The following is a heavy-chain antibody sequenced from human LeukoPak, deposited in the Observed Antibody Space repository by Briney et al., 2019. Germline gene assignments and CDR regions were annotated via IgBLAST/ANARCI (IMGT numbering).Heavy chain of an antibody. CDR1: GYTFTSYG. CDR3: ARVPSSSWFSGLYYFDY. CDR2: ISAYNGNT. V-gene: IGHV1-18*01. D-gene: IGHD6-13*01. J-gene: IGHJ4*02. Sequence: ASVKVSCKASGYTFTSYGISWVRQAPGQGLEWMGWISAYNGNTNYAQKLQGRVTMTTDTSTSTAYMELRSLRSDDTAVYYCARVPSSSWFSGLYYFDYWGQGTLVTVSS.